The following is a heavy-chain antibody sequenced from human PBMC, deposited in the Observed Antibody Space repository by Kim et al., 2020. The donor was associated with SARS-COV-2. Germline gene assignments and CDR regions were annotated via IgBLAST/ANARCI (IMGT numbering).Heavy chain of an antibody. Sequence: VKGRFTISRDNAKNSLYLQMNSLRAEDTALYYCAKAGFTIFGEAYYMDVWGKGTTVTVSS. D-gene: IGHD3-3*01. V-gene: IGHV3-9*01. CDR3: AKAGFTIFGEAYYMDV. J-gene: IGHJ6*03.